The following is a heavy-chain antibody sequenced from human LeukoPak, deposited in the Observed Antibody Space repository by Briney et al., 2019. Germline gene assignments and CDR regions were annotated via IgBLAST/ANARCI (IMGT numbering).Heavy chain of an antibody. CDR2: VFYSGST. D-gene: IGHD6-19*01. J-gene: IGHJ3*01. CDR1: GDSITNNRYY. V-gene: IGHV4-39*01. CDR3: ARHPYRTGYLSGWYPGPFDV. Sequence: PSATLSLTCAVSGDSITNNRYYWGWIRPPPGKGLEWIVSVFYSGSTYYNPSLKIPITISIDTSKGQFSLRLTSVTAADTAVFFCARHPYRTGYLSGWYPGPFDVWGQGTTVTVSS.